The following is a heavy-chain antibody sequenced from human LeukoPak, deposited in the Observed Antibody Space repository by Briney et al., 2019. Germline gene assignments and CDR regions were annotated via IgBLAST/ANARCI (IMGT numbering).Heavy chain of an antibody. Sequence: PGVSLRLSCAASGFIFSSYWMSWVRQPPGKGLEWVANIKQDGSEKYYVDSVKGRFTISRDNAKNSLYLQMNSLRGEDTAVYYCASGGWRGDDWGQGTLVTVSS. CDR1: GFIFSSYW. V-gene: IGHV3-7*01. CDR2: IKQDGSEK. J-gene: IGHJ4*02. CDR3: ASGGWRGDD. D-gene: IGHD6-19*01.